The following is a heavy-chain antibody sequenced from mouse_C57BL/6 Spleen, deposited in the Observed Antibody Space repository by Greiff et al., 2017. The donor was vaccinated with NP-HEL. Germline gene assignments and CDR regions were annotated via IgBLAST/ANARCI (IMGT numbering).Heavy chain of an antibody. CDR3: ARSYYLYAMDY. CDR1: GYTFTSYW. Sequence: QVQLQQSGAELVRPGSSVKLSCKASGYTFTSYWMHWVKQRPIQGLEWIGNIDPSDSETHYNQKFKDKATLTVDKSSSTAYMQLSSLTSEDSAVYYCARSYYLYAMDYWGQGTSVTVSS. V-gene: IGHV1-52*01. J-gene: IGHJ4*01. D-gene: IGHD2-10*01. CDR2: IDPSDSET.